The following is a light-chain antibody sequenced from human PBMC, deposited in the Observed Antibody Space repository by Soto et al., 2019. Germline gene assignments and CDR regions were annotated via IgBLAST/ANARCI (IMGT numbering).Light chain of an antibody. CDR2: DDS. Sequence: SYELTQPPSVSVAPGQTASMTCGGNNTGSKSVHWYQQKPGQAPVLVVYDDSDRPSGLPERFYGSNSGNTATLTISRVEAGDEADYSCQVWDSSSDHPGVVFGGGTKLTVL. V-gene: IGLV3-21*02. CDR1: NTGSKS. J-gene: IGLJ2*01. CDR3: QVWDSSSDHPGVV.